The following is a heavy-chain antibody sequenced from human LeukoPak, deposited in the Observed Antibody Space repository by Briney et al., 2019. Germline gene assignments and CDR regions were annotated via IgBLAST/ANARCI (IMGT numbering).Heavy chain of an antibody. CDR2: INQGGTT. CDR3: ARGRLFSGYRGNVGHEDFDY. V-gene: IGHV4-34*01. Sequence: SETLSLTCAVYGGPFSGYYWTWIRQPPGKGLEGIGEINQGGTTNYNPSLRSRVTILIDTSRNQFSLRLSSVTAADTAVYYCARGRLFSGYRGNVGHEDFDYWGQGSLVTASS. J-gene: IGHJ4*02. CDR1: GGPFSGYY. D-gene: IGHD5-12*01.